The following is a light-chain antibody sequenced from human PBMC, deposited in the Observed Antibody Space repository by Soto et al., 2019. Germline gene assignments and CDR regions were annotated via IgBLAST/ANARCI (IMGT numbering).Light chain of an antibody. CDR1: SSNIGSYY. J-gene: IGLJ2*01. V-gene: IGLV1-47*01. CDR3: AAWDDSLSVHVV. Sequence: QPVLTQPPSASGTPGQRVTISCSGSSSNIGSYYVYWYQQLPGTAPKLLIYRNNQRPSGVPDRFSGSKSGTSASLAISGLRSEDEADYYCAAWDDSLSVHVVFGGGTKLTVL. CDR2: RNN.